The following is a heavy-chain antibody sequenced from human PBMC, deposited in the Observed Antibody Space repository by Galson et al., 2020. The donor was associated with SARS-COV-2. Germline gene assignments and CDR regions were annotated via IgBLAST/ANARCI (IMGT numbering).Heavy chain of an antibody. Sequence: GGSLRLSCAASGFPFGSYSMNWVRQAPGKGLEWVSSISAGSSYTYYADSVRGRFTISRDNANNSLFLQMNSLRADDTAVYYCSRVGNMATTPADYYYYGLDVWGPGTTVTVSS. CDR3: SRVGNMATTPADYYYYGLDV. CDR1: GFPFGSYS. D-gene: IGHD7-27*01. J-gene: IGHJ6*02. V-gene: IGHV3-21*01. CDR2: ISAGSSYT.